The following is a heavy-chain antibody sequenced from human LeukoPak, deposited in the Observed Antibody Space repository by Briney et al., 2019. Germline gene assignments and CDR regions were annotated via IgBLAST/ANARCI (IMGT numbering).Heavy chain of an antibody. Sequence: SETLSPTCTVSGVSISSYYWSWIRQPPGKGLEWIGYIYYSGSTNYNPSLKSRVTISVDTSKNQFSLKLSSVTAADTAVYYCARALFLGQLWLFDYWGQGTLVTVSS. V-gene: IGHV4-59*01. D-gene: IGHD5-18*01. CDR3: ARALFLGQLWLFDY. CDR2: IYYSGST. CDR1: GVSISSYY. J-gene: IGHJ4*02.